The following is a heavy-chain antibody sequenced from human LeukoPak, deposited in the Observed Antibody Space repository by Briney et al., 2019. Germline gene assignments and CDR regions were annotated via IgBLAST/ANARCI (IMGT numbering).Heavy chain of an antibody. J-gene: IGHJ4*02. V-gene: IGHV4-4*02. CDR1: GGPITSTNW. Sequence: PSETLSLTCAVSGGPITSTNWWSWVRQPPGRGLEWIGEIYHDDNSNYDPSLKSRVTISVDKSKNQFSLKLSSVTAADTAVYYCAGHSGWTGPDFWGQGTLVTVSS. CDR3: AGHSGWTGPDF. CDR2: IYHDDNS. D-gene: IGHD6-19*01.